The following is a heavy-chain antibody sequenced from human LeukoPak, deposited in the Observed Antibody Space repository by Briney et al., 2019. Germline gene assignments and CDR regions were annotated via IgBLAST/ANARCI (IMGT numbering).Heavy chain of an antibody. J-gene: IGHJ4*02. CDR3: ASLGDYGDYVFHY. Sequence: PGGSLRLSCAASGFTFSSYAMHWVRQAPGKGLEWVAVISYDGSNKYYADSVKGRFTISRDNSKNTLYLQMNSLRAEDTAVYYCASLGDYGDYVFHYWGQGTLVTVSS. V-gene: IGHV3-30*04. CDR1: GFTFSSYA. D-gene: IGHD4-17*01. CDR2: ISYDGSNK.